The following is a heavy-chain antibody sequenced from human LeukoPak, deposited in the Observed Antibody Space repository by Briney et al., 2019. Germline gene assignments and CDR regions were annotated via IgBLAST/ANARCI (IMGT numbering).Heavy chain of an antibody. J-gene: IGHJ4*02. Sequence: SVKVSCKASGGTFSSYAISWVRQAPGQGLEWMGGIIPIFGTANYAQKFQGRVTITADESTSTAYMELSSLRSEDTAVYYCARVLLDTDMAQGYYFDFWGQGTLVTVSS. CDR3: ARVLLDTDMAQGYYFDF. CDR2: IIPIFGTA. V-gene: IGHV1-69*01. CDR1: GGTFSSYA. D-gene: IGHD5-18*01.